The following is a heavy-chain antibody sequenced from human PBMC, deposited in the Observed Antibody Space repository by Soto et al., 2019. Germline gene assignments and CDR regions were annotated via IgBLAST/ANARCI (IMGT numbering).Heavy chain of an antibody. D-gene: IGHD3-3*01. Sequence: QITLNESGPTVVNPTETLTLTCTFSGFSLTTSGVGVGWVRQSPGKAPEWLAFIYWDDDKRYSTSLKSRLTITKDTAKNQVVLTMANVDPADTATYYCAHRVLRAVFGLVTTNAIYFDFWGQGTPVVVSS. CDR2: IYWDDDK. CDR3: AHRVLRAVFGLVTTNAIYFDF. J-gene: IGHJ4*02. V-gene: IGHV2-5*02. CDR1: GFSLTTSGVG.